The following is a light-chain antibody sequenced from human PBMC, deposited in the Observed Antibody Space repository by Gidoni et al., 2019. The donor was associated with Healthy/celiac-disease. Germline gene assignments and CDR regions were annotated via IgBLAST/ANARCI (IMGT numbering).Light chain of an antibody. Sequence: EIVLPQSPGTLSLSPGERATLSSRARQSVSISYLALYQQKPGQAPRILIYGADSRANGSPDRFSGSGSGTDFTLTISRLGPEDFAVYYCQQYGSSPKTFGQGTKVEIK. J-gene: IGKJ1*01. CDR1: QSVSISY. V-gene: IGKV3-20*01. CDR3: QQYGSSPKT. CDR2: GAD.